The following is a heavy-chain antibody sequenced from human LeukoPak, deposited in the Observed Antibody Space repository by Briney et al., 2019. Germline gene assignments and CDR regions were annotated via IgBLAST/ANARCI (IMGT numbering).Heavy chain of an antibody. CDR3: AREPTYSSSWHTTCDY. D-gene: IGHD6-13*01. CDR1: GFTFSSYE. Sequence: GGSLRLSCAASGFTFSSYEMNWVRQAPGKGLEWVSYISLSTTSIYYADSVKGRFTISRDNAKNSLYLQMNSLRAEDTAVYYCAREPTYSSSWHTTCDYWGQGTLVTVSS. CDR2: ISLSTTSI. V-gene: IGHV3-48*03. J-gene: IGHJ4*02.